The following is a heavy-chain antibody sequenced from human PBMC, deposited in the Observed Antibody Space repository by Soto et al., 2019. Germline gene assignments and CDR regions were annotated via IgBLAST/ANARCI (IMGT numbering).Heavy chain of an antibody. J-gene: IGHJ4*03. CDR2: IYHGGTT. CDR1: GYSISSGSY. Sequence: SESLSLTCTVSGYSISSGSYWGWIRQPPGKGPEWIASIYHGGTTFYNPSLKSRITISVDTSHNQFSLNLRSVTAADTAVYYCARARVMVVVGSTFDYWGHGTLVTVSS. V-gene: IGHV4-38-2*02. D-gene: IGHD6-19*01. CDR3: ARARVMVVVGSTFDY.